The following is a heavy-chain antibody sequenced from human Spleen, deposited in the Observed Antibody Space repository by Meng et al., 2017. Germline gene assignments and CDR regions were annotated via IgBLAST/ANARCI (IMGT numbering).Heavy chain of an antibody. CDR2: IIPSSSDA. CDR1: GYTFAAYW. CDR3: ARDGGNYDFDY. D-gene: IGHD1-7*01. Sequence: QVQLVQSGPEVKKPGASVKLSCKPSGYTFAAYWIHWLRQAPGQGLEWMGRIIPSSSDANSAQKFQGRVTLTWDTSISTAYMELSSLRSDDTAIYYCARDGGNYDFDYWGQGTLVTVSS. V-gene: IGHV1-2*06. J-gene: IGHJ4*02.